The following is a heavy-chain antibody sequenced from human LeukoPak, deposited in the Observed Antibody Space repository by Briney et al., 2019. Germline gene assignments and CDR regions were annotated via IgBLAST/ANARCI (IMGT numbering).Heavy chain of an antibody. CDR2: INWHGTT. V-gene: IGHV3-43*01. CDR1: GFTFEDYT. J-gene: IGHJ4*02. CDR3: VKDLSYESSGSVFDH. D-gene: IGHD3-22*01. Sequence: GGSLRLSCAASGFTFEDYTMHWVRQAPGKTLEWVSLINWHGTTYYTDSVKGRFTISRGNSKNSLYLQMDTLTSEDTAFYYCVKDLSYESSGSVFDHWGQGTLVTVSS.